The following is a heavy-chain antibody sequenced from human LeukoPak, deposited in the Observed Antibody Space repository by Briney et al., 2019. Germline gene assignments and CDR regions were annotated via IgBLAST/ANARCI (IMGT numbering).Heavy chain of an antibody. CDR1: GFTFNDYA. CDR2: ISDTGRRT. D-gene: IGHD3-16*02. V-gene: IGHV3-23*01. CDR3: ARHDSFIPY. Sequence: GGSLRLSCAASGFTFNDYAMSWVRQAAGKGLEWVAGISDTGRRTYYTDSVKGRFTIARDDSKKTVSLQMNTLRAEDTATYFCARHDSFIPYWGQGTLVTVSS. J-gene: IGHJ4*02.